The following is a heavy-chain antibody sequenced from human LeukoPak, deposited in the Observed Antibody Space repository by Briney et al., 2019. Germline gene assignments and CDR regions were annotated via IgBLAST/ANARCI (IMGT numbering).Heavy chain of an antibody. D-gene: IGHD2-15*01. CDR1: GYTFTAYG. Sequence: AASVKVSCKASGYTFTAYGISWVRQAPGQGLEWMGCINTYNGHTNYAQKLQGRVTMTTDTSTSTAYMELRSLRSDDTAVYYCTRVIIVVVSGTNYDYWGQGTLVTVSS. J-gene: IGHJ4*02. CDR2: INTYNGHT. V-gene: IGHV1-18*01. CDR3: TRVIIVVVSGTNYDY.